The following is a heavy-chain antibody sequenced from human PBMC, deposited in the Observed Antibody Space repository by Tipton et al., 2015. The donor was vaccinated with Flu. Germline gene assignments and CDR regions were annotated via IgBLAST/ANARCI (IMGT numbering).Heavy chain of an antibody. CDR1: GGSISAYS. Sequence: TLSLTCTVSGGSISAYSWSWIRQPPGNALEWIGCIFYSGSTDYNPSLKSRVTILVDTSKNQFSLKLSSLTAADSAVYFCAGLAYGSGTYFFDYWGQGTLVTGSS. CDR2: IFYSGST. CDR3: AGLAYGSGTYFFDY. D-gene: IGHD3-10*01. J-gene: IGHJ4*02. V-gene: IGHV4-59*08.